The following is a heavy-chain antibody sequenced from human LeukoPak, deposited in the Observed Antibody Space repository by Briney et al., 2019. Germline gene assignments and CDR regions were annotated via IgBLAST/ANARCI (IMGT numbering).Heavy chain of an antibody. CDR1: GYTFTDYY. CDR2: VDPEVGET. CDR3: ATVPAQSHDY. V-gene: IGHV1-69-2*01. J-gene: IGHJ4*02. D-gene: IGHD2-2*01. Sequence: ASVKVSCKVSGYTFTDYYMHWVQQAPGKGLEWMGLVDPEVGETIYAEKFQGRVTITADTSTDTAYMELSSLRSEDTAVYYCATVPAQSHDYWGQGTLVTVSS.